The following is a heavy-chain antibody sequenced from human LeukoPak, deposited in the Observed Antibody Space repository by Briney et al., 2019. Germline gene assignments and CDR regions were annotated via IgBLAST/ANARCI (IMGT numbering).Heavy chain of an antibody. V-gene: IGHV3-48*01. D-gene: IGHD3-16*01. J-gene: IGHJ4*02. Sequence: PGGSLRLSCAASGFTFITYSINWVRQAPGKGLEWVSYISGSGGAIKYADSVKGRFTISRDNAKNSLYLQMNSLRAEDTAIYYCARGGRMGEFTYYFGYWGQGKLVTVSS. CDR3: ARGGRMGEFTYYFGY. CDR1: GFTFITYS. CDR2: ISGSGGAI.